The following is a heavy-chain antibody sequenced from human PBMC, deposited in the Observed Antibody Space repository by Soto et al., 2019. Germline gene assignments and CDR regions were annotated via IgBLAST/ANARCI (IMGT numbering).Heavy chain of an antibody. CDR3: ARTPRWSTDY. D-gene: IGHD2-15*01. CDR2: IYYSGST. Sequence: SETLSLTCTVSGGSLSSGDYYWRWIRQPPGKGLEWIEYIYYSGSTYYNPSLKSRVTISVDTSKNQFSLKLSSVTAADTDVYYCARTPRWSTDYWGQGTLVTVSS. V-gene: IGHV4-30-4*01. CDR1: GGSLSSGDYY. J-gene: IGHJ4*02.